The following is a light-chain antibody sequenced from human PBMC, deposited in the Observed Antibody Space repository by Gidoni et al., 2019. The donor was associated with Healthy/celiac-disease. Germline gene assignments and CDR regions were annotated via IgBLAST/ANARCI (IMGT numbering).Light chain of an antibody. V-gene: IGKV3-20*01. J-gene: IGKJ3*01. Sequence: EIVLTQSPGTLSLSPGERATLSCRASQSVSSSYLAWYQQTPGQAPRLLIYGASSRATGIPDRFSGSGSGTDFTLTIRRLEPEDFAVYYCQQYGSSRGVTFGPGTKVDIK. CDR2: GAS. CDR1: QSVSSSY. CDR3: QQYGSSRGVT.